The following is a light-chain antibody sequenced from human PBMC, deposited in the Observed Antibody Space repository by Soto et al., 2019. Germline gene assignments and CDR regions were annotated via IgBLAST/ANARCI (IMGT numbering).Light chain of an antibody. Sequence: EIVLTQSPGTLSLSPGERATLSCRASQSVSSSYLAWYQQKPGQAPRLLIYGASSRATGIADRFSGSGSGTDFTLTISRLEPEDFAVYYCQQYGSSPFTFGRGTKVDIK. J-gene: IGKJ3*01. V-gene: IGKV3-20*01. CDR1: QSVSSSY. CDR2: GAS. CDR3: QQYGSSPFT.